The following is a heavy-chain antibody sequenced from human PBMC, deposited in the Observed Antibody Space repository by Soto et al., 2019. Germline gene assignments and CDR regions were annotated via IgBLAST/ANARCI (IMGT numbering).Heavy chain of an antibody. V-gene: IGHV1-8*01. J-gene: IGHJ4*02. CDR2: MNPNSGNT. CDR3: ARGSWYHPRESDFDY. D-gene: IGHD6-13*01. Sequence: QVQLVQSGAEVKKPGASVKVSCKASGYTFTSYDINWVRQATGQGLEWMGWMNPNSGNTGYAQKFQGRVTMTRNTSISTAYMELSSLSSEDRAVYYGARGSWYHPRESDFDYWGQGTLVTVSS. CDR1: GYTFTSYD.